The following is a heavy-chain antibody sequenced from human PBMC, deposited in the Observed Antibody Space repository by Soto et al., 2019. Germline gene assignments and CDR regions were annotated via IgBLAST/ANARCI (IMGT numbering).Heavy chain of an antibody. J-gene: IGHJ6*02. CDR3: ASKRAARPPYYYYYGMDV. CDR1: GGTFSSYA. CDR2: IIPIFGTA. Sequence: ASVKVSCKASGGTFSSYAISWVRQAPGQGLEWMGGIIPIFGTANYAQKFQGRVTITADESTSTAYMELSSLRSEDTAVYYCASKRAARPPYYYYYGMDVWGQGTTVTVSS. V-gene: IGHV1-69*13. D-gene: IGHD6-6*01.